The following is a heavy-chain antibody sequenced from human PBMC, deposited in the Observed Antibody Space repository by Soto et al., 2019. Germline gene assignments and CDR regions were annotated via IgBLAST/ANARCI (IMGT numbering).Heavy chain of an antibody. CDR2: IYYSGST. D-gene: IGHD3-10*01. J-gene: IGHJ6*03. Sequence: LPETLSLTCTVSGGSISSYYWSWIRQPPGKGLEWIGYIYYSGSTNYNPSLKSRVTISVDTSKNQFSLELSSVTAADTAVYYCARHGSGYYYGSGSYYNHYYMDVWGKGTTVTVSS. V-gene: IGHV4-59*08. CDR3: ARHGSGYYYGSGSYYNHYYMDV. CDR1: GGSISSYY.